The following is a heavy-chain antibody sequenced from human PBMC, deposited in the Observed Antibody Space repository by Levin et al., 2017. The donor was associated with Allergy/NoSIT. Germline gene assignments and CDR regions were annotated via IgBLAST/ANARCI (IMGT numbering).Heavy chain of an antibody. V-gene: IGHV4-34*01. J-gene: IGHJ3*02. CDR2: INHSGST. Sequence: GSLRLSCAVYGGSFSGYYWSWIRQPPGKGLEWIGEINHSGSTNYNPSLKSRVTISVDTSKNQFSLKLSSVTAADTAVYYCARMSAHYYGSGRPSNDAFDIWGQGTMVTVSS. CDR3: ARMSAHYYGSGRPSNDAFDI. CDR1: GGSFSGYY. D-gene: IGHD3-10*01.